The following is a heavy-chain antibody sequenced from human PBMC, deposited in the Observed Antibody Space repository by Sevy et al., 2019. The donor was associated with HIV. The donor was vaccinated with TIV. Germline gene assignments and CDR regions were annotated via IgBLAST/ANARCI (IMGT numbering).Heavy chain of an antibody. J-gene: IGHJ6*02. Sequence: GGSLRLSCAASGFTFSIYAMSWVRQAPGKGLEWVSVISITGGSTYYADSVKGRFTISRDNSNNTLYLQMNTLRAEDTAVYYCARDRLGITISAEWGGGMDVWGQGTTVTVSS. CDR3: ARDRLGITISAEWGGGMDV. CDR2: ISITGGST. D-gene: IGHD3-3*01. V-gene: IGHV3-23*01. CDR1: GFTFSIYA.